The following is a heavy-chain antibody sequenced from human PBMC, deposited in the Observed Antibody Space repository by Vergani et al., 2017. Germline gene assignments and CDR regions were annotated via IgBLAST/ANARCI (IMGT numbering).Heavy chain of an antibody. Sequence: QVQLQESGPGLVKPSETLSLTCTVSGGSISSYYWSWIRQPPGKGLEWIGYIYYSGSTNYNPSLKSRVTISVDTSKNQFSLKLSYVTAADTAVYYCARGLVAARPDRYFDYWGQGTLVTVSS. CDR1: GGSISSYY. CDR3: ARGLVAARPDRYFDY. V-gene: IGHV4-59*01. J-gene: IGHJ4*02. D-gene: IGHD6-6*01. CDR2: IYYSGST.